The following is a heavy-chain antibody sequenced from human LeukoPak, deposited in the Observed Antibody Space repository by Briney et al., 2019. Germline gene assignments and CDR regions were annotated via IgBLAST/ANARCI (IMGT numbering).Heavy chain of an antibody. CDR2: INSDSGDT. CDR1: GYTFIGYY. J-gene: IGHJ4*02. D-gene: IGHD1-26*01. Sequence: ASMKVSCKPSGYTFIGYYIHWVRQAPGQGLEWMGRINSDSGDTNYAQQFQGRVTMTRDTSITTAYMELSSLTSDDTAVYYCARDLSSTPHWELDYWGQGTLVTVSS. CDR3: ARDLSSTPHWELDY. V-gene: IGHV1-2*06.